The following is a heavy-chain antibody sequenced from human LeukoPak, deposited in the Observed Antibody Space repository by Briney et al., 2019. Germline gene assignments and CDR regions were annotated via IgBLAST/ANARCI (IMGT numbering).Heavy chain of an antibody. D-gene: IGHD2-2*02. CDR2: ITPYNGNT. J-gene: IGHJ6*02. CDR3: ARDRIIVVPTVIPTYYYYGLDV. Sequence: ASVKVSCKASGYTFTSYDISWVRQAPGQGLEWMGGITPYNGNTNYAQNLQGRVTMTTDTSTSTAYMELRSLRSDDTAIYYCARDRIIVVPTVIPTYYYYGLDVWGQGTTVTVSS. CDR1: GYTFTSYD. V-gene: IGHV1-18*01.